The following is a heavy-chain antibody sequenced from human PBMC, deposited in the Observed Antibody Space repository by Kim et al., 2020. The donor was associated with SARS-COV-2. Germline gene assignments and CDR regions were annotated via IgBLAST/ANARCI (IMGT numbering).Heavy chain of an antibody. CDR3: ARQGTMTTYYFDY. J-gene: IGHJ4*02. Sequence: YNPSLKSRLTISVDTPSNQFSLKLNSVTAADTAVYYCARQGTMTTYYFDYWGQGTLVTVSS. V-gene: IGHV4-59*08. D-gene: IGHD4-17*01.